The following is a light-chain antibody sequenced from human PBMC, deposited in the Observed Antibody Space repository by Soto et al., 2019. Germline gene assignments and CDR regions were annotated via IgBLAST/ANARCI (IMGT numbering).Light chain of an antibody. Sequence: QMTQSPSSLSASVGDRVTITCRASQSITTYLNWYQEKPGKAPKLLIYGASSLQSGVPSRFSGGGSGTDFTLTISSLQPEDSAAYYCQQCYTTPWTFGQGTKVEIK. CDR1: QSITTY. CDR3: QQCYTTPWT. J-gene: IGKJ1*01. V-gene: IGKV1-39*01. CDR2: GAS.